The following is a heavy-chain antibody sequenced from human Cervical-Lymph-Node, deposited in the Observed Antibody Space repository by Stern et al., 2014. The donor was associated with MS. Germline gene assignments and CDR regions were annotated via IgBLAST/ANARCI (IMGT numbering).Heavy chain of an antibody. J-gene: IGHJ4*02. Sequence: QVQLQESGPGLVKPSGTLSLTCAVSGDSITSNNWGSWVRQSPGKELEGIGEIYHLGSTNYSPSPQSRVTISADKSKNQFSLRLDSVPAADTALYYCARQHCTPINFQNYYFDYWGQGSLVPVSS. D-gene: IGHD2-15*01. CDR1: GDSITSNNW. CDR3: ARQHCTPINFQNYYFDY. CDR2: IYHLGST. V-gene: IGHV4-4*02.